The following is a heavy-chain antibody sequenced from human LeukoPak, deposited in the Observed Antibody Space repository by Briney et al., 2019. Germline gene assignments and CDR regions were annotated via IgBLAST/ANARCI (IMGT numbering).Heavy chain of an antibody. V-gene: IGHV3-30*03. J-gene: IGHJ3*02. CDR3: ARDRRWFGELLVDAFDI. D-gene: IGHD3-10*01. CDR2: ISYDGTNK. Sequence: TGGSLRLSCAASGFNFSINAIHWVRQAPGKGLEWVAVISYDGTNKYYGDSVKGRFTISRDNSKNTLSLQMNSLRAEDTAVYYCARDRRWFGELLVDAFDIWGQGTMVTVSS. CDR1: GFNFSINA.